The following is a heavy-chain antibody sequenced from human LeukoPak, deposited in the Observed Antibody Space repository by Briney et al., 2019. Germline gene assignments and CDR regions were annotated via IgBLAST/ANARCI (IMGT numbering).Heavy chain of an antibody. CDR3: ARGIAGRDGYNWGDSWFDP. Sequence: SETLSLTCTVSGGSISSGDYYWSWIRQPPGKGLEWIGYIYYSGSTYYNPSLKSRVTISVDRSKNQFSLKLSSVTAADTAVYYCARGIAGRDGYNWGDSWFDPWGQGTLVTVSS. CDR1: GGSISSGDYY. V-gene: IGHV4-30-4*01. CDR2: IYYSGST. J-gene: IGHJ5*02. D-gene: IGHD5-24*01.